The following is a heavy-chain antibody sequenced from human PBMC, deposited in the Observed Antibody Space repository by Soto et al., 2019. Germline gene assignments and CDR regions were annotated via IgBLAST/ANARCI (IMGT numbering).Heavy chain of an antibody. Sequence: QVQLQESGPRLVKPSETLSLTCAVSGHSISVSQCWSWVRLPPGKWLEWIGEIFHSGTTNYNPSLKSRVTMSVDKPKNQFSLNLTSVPTADTAVYYCSRVISSREEYFDYWGQGPVVTVSP. CDR1: GHSISVSQC. D-gene: IGHD2-2*01. J-gene: IGHJ4*02. V-gene: IGHV4-4*02. CDR3: SRVISSREEYFDY. CDR2: IFHSGTT.